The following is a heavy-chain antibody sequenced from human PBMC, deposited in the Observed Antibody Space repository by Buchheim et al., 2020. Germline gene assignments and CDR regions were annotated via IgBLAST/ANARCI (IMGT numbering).Heavy chain of an antibody. D-gene: IGHD6-13*01. V-gene: IGHV3-48*03. Sequence: EVQLVESGGGLVQPGGSLSLTCAVSGFSFSDYEMNWVRRAPGKGLEWILYISTTGTTTFYTDSVKGRFTISRDNAKNSLYLQVNSLRAEDTAIYYCASRKWAAAGSDNFHYWGQGTL. J-gene: IGHJ4*02. CDR2: ISTTGTTT. CDR1: GFSFSDYE. CDR3: ASRKWAAAGSDNFHY.